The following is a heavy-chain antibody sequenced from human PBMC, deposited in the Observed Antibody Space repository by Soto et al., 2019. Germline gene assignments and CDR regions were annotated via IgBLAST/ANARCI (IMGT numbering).Heavy chain of an antibody. CDR3: ARGLRLLHGGHGGVDY. J-gene: IGHJ4*02. CDR2: INHSGST. D-gene: IGHD2-15*01. V-gene: IGHV4-34*01. Sequence: QVQLQQWGAGLLKPSETLSLTCAVYGGSFSGYYWSWIRQPPGKGLEWIGEINHSGSTNYNPSLKRRVTISVDTSKNQFSRKLSSVTAADTAVYYCARGLRLLHGGHGGVDYWGQGTLVTVSS. CDR1: GGSFSGYY.